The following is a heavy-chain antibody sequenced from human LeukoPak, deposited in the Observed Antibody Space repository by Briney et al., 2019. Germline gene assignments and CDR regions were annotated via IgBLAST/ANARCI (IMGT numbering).Heavy chain of an antibody. CDR2: ISSSSSYI. CDR3: ARADYDYVWGSYPQQQPFDY. CDR1: GFTFSSYS. D-gene: IGHD3-16*02. J-gene: IGHJ4*02. Sequence: GGSLRLSCAASGFTFSSYSMNWVRQAPGKGLEWVSSISSSSSYIYYADSVKGRFTISRDNAKNSLYLQMNSLRAEDTAVYYCARADYDYVWGSYPQQQPFDYWGQGTLVTVSS. V-gene: IGHV3-21*01.